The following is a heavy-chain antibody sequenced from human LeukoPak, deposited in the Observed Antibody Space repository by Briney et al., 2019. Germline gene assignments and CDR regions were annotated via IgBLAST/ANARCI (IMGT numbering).Heavy chain of an antibody. CDR2: IYYSGST. D-gene: IGHD3-22*01. CDR1: NYSISSGYF. CDR3: ARGHYYDSSGPMGS. V-gene: IGHV4-38-2*02. Sequence: PSETLSLTCIVSNYSISSGYFWGWIRQPPGKGLEWIGSIYYSGSTYYNPSLKSRVTISVDTSKNQFSLKLSSVTAADTAVYYCARGHYYDSSGPMGSWGQGTLVTVSS. J-gene: IGHJ5*02.